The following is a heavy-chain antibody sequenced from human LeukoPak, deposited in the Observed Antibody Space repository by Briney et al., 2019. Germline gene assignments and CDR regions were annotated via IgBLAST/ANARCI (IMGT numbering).Heavy chain of an antibody. Sequence: SETLSLTCTVSGGSIGSDYWTWIRQPPGKGLEYIGFIYYTGGTNYNPSLKSRVTISVDTSKNQFSLKLSSVTAADTAVYFCAKYGNSGWVIDNWGQGTLVTVSS. CDR1: GGSIGSDY. D-gene: IGHD6-19*01. CDR2: IYYTGGT. V-gene: IGHV4-59*08. CDR3: AKYGNSGWVIDN. J-gene: IGHJ4*02.